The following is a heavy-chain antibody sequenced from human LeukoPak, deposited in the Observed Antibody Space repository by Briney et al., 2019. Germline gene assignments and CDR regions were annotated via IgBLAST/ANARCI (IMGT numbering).Heavy chain of an antibody. CDR3: ARCWSYSSGDDAFDI. V-gene: IGHV1-2*02. CDR2: INPNSGGT. Sequence: ASVKVSCKASGYTFTGYYMHWVRQAPGQGLEWMGWINPNSGGTNYAQKVQGRVTMTRDTSISTAYMELSRRRSHDTAVYYCARCWSYSSGDDAFDIWGQGTMVTVSS. J-gene: IGHJ3*02. CDR1: GYTFTGYY. D-gene: IGHD6-25*01.